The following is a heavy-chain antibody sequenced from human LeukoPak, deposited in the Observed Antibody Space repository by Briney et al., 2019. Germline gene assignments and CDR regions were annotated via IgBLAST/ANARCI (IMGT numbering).Heavy chain of an antibody. J-gene: IGHJ4*02. V-gene: IGHV1-46*01. D-gene: IGHD5-24*01. CDR1: GYTITSYY. CDR3: ARGPVEMATFEY. CDR2: VHPNGGNI. Sequence: ASVKVSCKASGYTITSYYLHWLRQAPGQGLEWMGIVHPNGGNIRYAQKFQDRVSMTRDTSTSTAYMELSSLRSEDTAVYYCARGPVEMATFEYWGQGTLVTVSS.